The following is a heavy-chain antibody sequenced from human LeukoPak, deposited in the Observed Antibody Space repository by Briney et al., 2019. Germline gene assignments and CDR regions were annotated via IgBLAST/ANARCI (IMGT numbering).Heavy chain of an antibody. CDR2: IYYSGST. D-gene: IGHD1-26*01. Sequence: SETLSLTCTVSGGSISSCSYYWGRIRQPPGKGLVWLGCIYYSGSTYYNTSLKSRVTISVDTSKNQFSLKLSSVTAADTAVYYCASIAGGDAFDIWGQGTMVTVSS. V-gene: IGHV4-39*01. CDR1: GGSISSCSYY. J-gene: IGHJ3*02. CDR3: ASIAGGDAFDI.